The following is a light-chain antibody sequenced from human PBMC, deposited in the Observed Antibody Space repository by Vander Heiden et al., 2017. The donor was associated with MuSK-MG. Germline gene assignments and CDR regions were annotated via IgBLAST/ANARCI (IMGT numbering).Light chain of an antibody. Sequence: ELVMTQSPAPLSVSPGERATLSCWASQGVSSSLAWYQHKPGQAPRLLIYGASSRATGVPARFSGSGPGTEFTLTISSLQSEDSAVYYCQQDSNWLRTFGGGTKVEIK. J-gene: IGKJ4*01. CDR2: GAS. CDR3: QQDSNWLRT. V-gene: IGKV3-15*01. CDR1: QGVSSS.